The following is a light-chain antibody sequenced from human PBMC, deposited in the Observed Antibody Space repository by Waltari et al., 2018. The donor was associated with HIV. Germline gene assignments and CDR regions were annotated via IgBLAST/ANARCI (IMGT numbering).Light chain of an antibody. CDR2: DTK. J-gene: IGLJ2*01. CDR3: GTWDSSLSLV. CDR1: SSNIGNNY. V-gene: IGLV1-51*01. Sequence: QSVLTQPPSVSAAPGQKVTISCSGSSSNIGNNYVSWYQQLPGTAPKLLIYDTKKRPSGIPDRFSGSKSGTSATLGITGLQTGDEADYYCGTWDSSLSLVFGGGTKLTVL.